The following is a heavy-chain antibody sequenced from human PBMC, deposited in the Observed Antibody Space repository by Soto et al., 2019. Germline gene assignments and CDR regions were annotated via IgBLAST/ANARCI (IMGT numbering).Heavy chain of an antibody. CDR2: ISSSSSTI. J-gene: IGHJ6*02. Sequence: PGGSLRLSCAASGFTFSSYSMNWVRQAPGKGLEWVSYISSSSSTIYYADSVKGRFTISRDNAKNSLYLQMNSLRGEDTAVYYCARDGWVYCSSTSCYIGPIDYYYGMDVWGQGTTVTVSS. V-gene: IGHV3-48*01. D-gene: IGHD2-2*02. CDR3: ARDGWVYCSSTSCYIGPIDYYYGMDV. CDR1: GFTFSSYS.